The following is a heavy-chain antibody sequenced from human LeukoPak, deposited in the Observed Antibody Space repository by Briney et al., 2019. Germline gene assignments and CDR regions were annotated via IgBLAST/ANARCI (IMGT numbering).Heavy chain of an antibody. V-gene: IGHV4-59*11. CDR2: IFYVGST. CDR3: ARDYYDSRGEAFDI. CDR1: GYTIGSHY. D-gene: IGHD3-22*01. Sequence: RSSETLSLTCTVSGYTIGSHYWSWIRQPPGKGLEWIGNIFYVGSTNYNPSLKSRVTISVDTSKNQFSLKLNSVTAADTAVYYCARDYYDSRGEAFDIWGQGTMVTVSS. J-gene: IGHJ3*02.